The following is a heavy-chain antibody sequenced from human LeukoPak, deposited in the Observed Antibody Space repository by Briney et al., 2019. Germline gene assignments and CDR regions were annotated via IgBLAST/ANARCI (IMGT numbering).Heavy chain of an antibody. V-gene: IGHV4-34*01. J-gene: IGHJ4*02. CDR2: INHSGST. Sequence: SQTLSLTQPLDGGSFSGFYWSWIRQPPGKGLEWIGEINHSGSTNYNPSLKSRVIISVDTSKNQFSLKLSSVTAADTAVYYCARDPSYYYDSSGYEYWGQGTLVTVSS. D-gene: IGHD3-22*01. CDR1: GGSFSGFY. CDR3: ARDPSYYYDSSGYEY.